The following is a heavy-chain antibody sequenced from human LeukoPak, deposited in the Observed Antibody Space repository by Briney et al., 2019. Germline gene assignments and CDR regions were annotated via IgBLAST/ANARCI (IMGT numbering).Heavy chain of an antibody. J-gene: IGHJ3*02. CDR2: ISGSGGST. D-gene: IGHD2-15*01. CDR3: AKDDCSGGSCYGPGAFDI. Sequence: GGSLRLSCAASGFTFSSYAMSWVRQAPGKGLGWVSAISGSGGSTYYADSVKGRFTISRDNSKNTLYLQMNSLRAEDTAVYYCAKDDCSGGSCYGPGAFDIWGQGTMVTVSS. V-gene: IGHV3-23*01. CDR1: GFTFSSYA.